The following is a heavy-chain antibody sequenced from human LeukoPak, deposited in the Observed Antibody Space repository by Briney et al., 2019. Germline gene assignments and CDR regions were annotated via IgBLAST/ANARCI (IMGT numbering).Heavy chain of an antibody. CDR2: ISNSSSYI. J-gene: IGHJ5*02. V-gene: IGHV3-21*01. Sequence: GGSLRLSCAASGFTFSSYSMNWVRQAPGKGLEWVSSISNSSSYIYYADSVKGRFTISRDNAKNSLYLQMNSLRAEDTAVYYCARESGSSWYNWFDPWGQGTLVTVSS. D-gene: IGHD6-13*01. CDR3: ARESGSSWYNWFDP. CDR1: GFTFSSYS.